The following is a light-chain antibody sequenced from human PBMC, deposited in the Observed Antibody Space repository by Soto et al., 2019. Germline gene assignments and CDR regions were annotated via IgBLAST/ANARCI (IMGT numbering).Light chain of an antibody. J-gene: IGKJ1*01. V-gene: IGKV1-12*01. CDR2: AAS. Sequence: DIQMTQSPSSLSASVGDRVTITCRASQSVNSWLAWYQQKPGKAPKLLIYAASTLESGVPSRFSGSGSGTDFALTISSLEPEDFATYYCQQTNSFPPWTFGQGTKVDIK. CDR3: QQTNSFPPWT. CDR1: QSVNSW.